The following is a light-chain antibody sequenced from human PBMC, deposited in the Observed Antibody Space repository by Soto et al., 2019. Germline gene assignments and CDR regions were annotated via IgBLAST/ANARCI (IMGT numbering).Light chain of an antibody. CDR3: QQRSNCPPLT. Sequence: EIVLTQSPATLSLSPGERATLSCRASQSVDAYLAWYQHKPGQAPRLLIFATSNRATGIPARFSGSGSGTDFTLTISSLEPEEFAVYYCQQRSNCPPLTFGGGTKVEIK. J-gene: IGKJ4*01. V-gene: IGKV3-11*01. CDR1: QSVDAY. CDR2: ATS.